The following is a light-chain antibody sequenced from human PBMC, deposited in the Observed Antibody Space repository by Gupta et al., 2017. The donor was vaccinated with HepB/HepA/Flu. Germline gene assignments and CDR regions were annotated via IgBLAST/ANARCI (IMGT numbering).Light chain of an antibody. CDR2: GAS. V-gene: IGKV3-15*01. Sequence: EIVMMQSPATLSVSPGERATLSCRASQSVSSKLAWYQQKPGQGPRLLIYGASTRATGIPARFSGSGSGTEFTLTISSLQSEDFAIYYCLQDNNWPPTFGQGTKVEIK. J-gene: IGKJ1*01. CDR1: QSVSSK. CDR3: LQDNNWPPT.